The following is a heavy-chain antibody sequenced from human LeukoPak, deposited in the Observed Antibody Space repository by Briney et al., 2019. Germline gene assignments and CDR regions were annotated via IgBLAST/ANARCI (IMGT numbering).Heavy chain of an antibody. Sequence: GGSLRLSCAASGFTVSSNYMSWVRQAPGKGLVWVSVIYSSGSTYYADSVKGRFTISRHNSKNTLYLEMNSLRAEDTAVYYCVRDVGGDYYGMDVWGQGTTVTVSS. V-gene: IGHV3-53*04. CDR1: GFTVSSNY. D-gene: IGHD2-15*01. CDR2: IYSSGST. CDR3: VRDVGGDYYGMDV. J-gene: IGHJ6*02.